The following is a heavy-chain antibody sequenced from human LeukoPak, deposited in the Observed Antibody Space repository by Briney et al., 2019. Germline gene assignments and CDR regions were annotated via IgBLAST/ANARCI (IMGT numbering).Heavy chain of an antibody. CDR2: ISSSGSTI. V-gene: IGHV3-11*04. Sequence: GGSLRLSCAASGFTFSDYYMSWIRQAPGKGLEWVSYISSSGSTIYYADSVKGRFTISSDNAKNSLYLQMNSLRAEDTAVYYCARDRRYSGYEEYYFDYWGQGTLVTVSS. CDR3: ARDRRYSGYEEYYFDY. D-gene: IGHD5-12*01. CDR1: GFTFSDYY. J-gene: IGHJ4*02.